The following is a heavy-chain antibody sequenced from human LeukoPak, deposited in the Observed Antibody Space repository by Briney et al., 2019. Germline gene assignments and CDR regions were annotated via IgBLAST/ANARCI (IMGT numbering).Heavy chain of an antibody. CDR2: IYYSGST. CDR3: ARDVPRGTGYMDV. D-gene: IGHD3-10*01. Sequence: SETLYLTRTVSGGTTKNYYWTWIRQPPGKGLEWIGYIYYSGSTSSNPSLKRRVTISVDTSKNQFSLRLKYVTAADTAVYYCARDVPRGTGYMDVWGKGTTVTVSS. J-gene: IGHJ6*03. V-gene: IGHV4-59*01. CDR1: GGTTKNYY.